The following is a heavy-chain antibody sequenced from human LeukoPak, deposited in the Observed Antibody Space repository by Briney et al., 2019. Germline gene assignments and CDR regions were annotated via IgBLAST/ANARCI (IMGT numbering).Heavy chain of an antibody. D-gene: IGHD1-26*01. CDR1: GYIFSNYW. V-gene: IGHV5-51*01. CDR2: VNPGDSDT. CDR3: ARHYSGSYHSSLEY. J-gene: IGHJ4*02. Sequence: GESLKISCKGSGYIFSNYWIAWVRQMPGTGLEWMGIVNPGDSDTRYSTSFQGQVTISADKSISTASLQWSSLKASDTAMYYCARHYSGSYHSSLEYWGQGTLVTVSS.